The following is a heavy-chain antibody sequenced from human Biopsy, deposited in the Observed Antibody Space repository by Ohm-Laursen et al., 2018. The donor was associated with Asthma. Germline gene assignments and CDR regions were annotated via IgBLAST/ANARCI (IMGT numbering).Heavy chain of an antibody. CDR2: ISSSGAST. J-gene: IGHJ4*02. CDR1: GFTFSSYA. Sequence: GSLRLSCTASGFTFSSYAMSWVRQAPGKGLEWVSSISSSGASTYYADSVKGRFTISRDNSKNTLYLQMSSLRADDTAVYYCAKGGTYTTDRYAYWGQGSLVIVSS. V-gene: IGHV3-23*01. D-gene: IGHD1-26*01. CDR3: AKGGTYTTDRYAY.